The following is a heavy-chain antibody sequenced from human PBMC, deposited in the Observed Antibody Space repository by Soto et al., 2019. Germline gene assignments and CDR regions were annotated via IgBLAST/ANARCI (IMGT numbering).Heavy chain of an antibody. D-gene: IGHD4-4*01. CDR2: IYYSGST. V-gene: IGHV4-39*01. CDR3: ASASCNCRNYGVHAFDI. J-gene: IGHJ3*02. Sequence: SETLSLTCTVSGGSISSSSYYWGWIRQPPGKGLEWIGSIYYSGSTYYNPSLKSRVTISVDTSKNQFSLKLSSVTAADTAVYYCASASCNCRNYGVHAFDIGGQGTMGTVSS. CDR1: GGSISSSSYY.